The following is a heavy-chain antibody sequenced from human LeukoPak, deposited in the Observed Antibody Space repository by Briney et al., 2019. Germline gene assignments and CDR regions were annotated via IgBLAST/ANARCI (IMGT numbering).Heavy chain of an antibody. Sequence: GESLKISCKSSRYSFTSCWIVWVRQMPGKGLEWMGIIYPGDSDTRYSPSFQGQVTISADKSISTAYLQWSSLKASDTAMYYCARRRYYDYVWGSYRAYYFDYWGQGTLVTVSS. CDR3: ARRRYYDYVWGSYRAYYFDY. CDR1: RYSFTSCW. V-gene: IGHV5-51*01. D-gene: IGHD3-16*02. J-gene: IGHJ4*02. CDR2: IYPGDSDT.